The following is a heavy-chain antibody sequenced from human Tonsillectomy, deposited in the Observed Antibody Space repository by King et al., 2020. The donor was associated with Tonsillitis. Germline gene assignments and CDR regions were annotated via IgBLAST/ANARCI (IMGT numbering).Heavy chain of an antibody. Sequence: QLVQSGAEVKKPGESLRISCKGSGYSFTSYWLNWVRQMPGKGLEWMGRIDPSDSHTNYSPSFQGHVSFSAVKSISTAYLQWSSLKAPDTAIYYCARSEQELSTYYYYYYMDVWGKGTTVTVSS. J-gene: IGHJ6*03. V-gene: IGHV5-10-1*03. D-gene: IGHD6-13*01. CDR2: IDPSDSHT. CDR3: ARSEQELSTYYYYYYMDV. CDR1: GYSFTSYW.